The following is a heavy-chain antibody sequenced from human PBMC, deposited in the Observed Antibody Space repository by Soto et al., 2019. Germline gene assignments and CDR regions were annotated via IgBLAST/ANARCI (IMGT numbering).Heavy chain of an antibody. CDR1: GFTFSSYW. J-gene: IGHJ6*03. CDR2: INSDGSST. V-gene: IGHV3-74*01. CDR3: ARDRKDDFWSGYSHYYYDMDV. Sequence: EVQLVESGGGLVQPGGSLRLSCAASGFTFSSYWMHWVRQAPGKGLVWVSRINSDGSSTSYADSVKGRFTISRDNAKNTLYLQMNSLRAEDTAVYYCARDRKDDFWSGYSHYYYDMDVWGKGTTVTVSS. D-gene: IGHD3-3*01.